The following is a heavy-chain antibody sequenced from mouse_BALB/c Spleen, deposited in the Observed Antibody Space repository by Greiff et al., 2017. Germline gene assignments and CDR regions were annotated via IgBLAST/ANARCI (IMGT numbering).Heavy chain of an antibody. CDR3: ADGFDY. CDR2: IDPSNGNT. Sequence: DVQLQESGAELVKPGASVKLSCTASGFYFKDTYMHWVKQSPEQGLEWIGRIDPSNGNTKYDPKFQGKATITADTSSNTAYLQLSSLTSEDTAVYYCADGFDYWGQGTTLTVSS. J-gene: IGHJ2*01. CDR1: GFYFKDTY. D-gene: IGHD2-3*01. V-gene: IGHV14-3*02.